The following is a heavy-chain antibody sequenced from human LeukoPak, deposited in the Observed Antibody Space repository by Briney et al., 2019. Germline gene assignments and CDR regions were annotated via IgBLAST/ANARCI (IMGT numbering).Heavy chain of an antibody. Sequence: SQTLSLTCAISGDSVSSNSAGWSWIRQSPSRGLEWLGRTYYRSQWIYDHAVSVKSRITINPDTSKNQFSLHLNSVTLEDTAVYYCARWGHQQAAFDIWGQGTMVTASS. J-gene: IGHJ3*02. V-gene: IGHV6-1*01. CDR2: TYYRSQWIY. CDR1: GDSVSSNSAG. D-gene: IGHD3-16*01. CDR3: ARWGHQQAAFDI.